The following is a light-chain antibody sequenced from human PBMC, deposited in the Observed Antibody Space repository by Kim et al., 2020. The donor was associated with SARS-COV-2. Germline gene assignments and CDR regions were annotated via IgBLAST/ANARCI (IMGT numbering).Light chain of an antibody. CDR1: SDNIADNY. V-gene: IGLV6-57*03. CDR3: QSYDISNVI. CDR2: EDS. Sequence: GNTETIPCTRTSDNIADNYVQWYQQRPGSAPTIVIYEDSERPSGVPDRFSGSIDTSSSSASLTISGLKTEDEADYYCQSYDISNVIFGGGTQLTVL. J-gene: IGLJ2*01.